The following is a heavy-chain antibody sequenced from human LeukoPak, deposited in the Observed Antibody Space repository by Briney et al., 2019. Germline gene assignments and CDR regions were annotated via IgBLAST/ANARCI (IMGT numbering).Heavy chain of an antibody. V-gene: IGHV3-21*01. Sequence: GGSLRLSCAASGFTFTSYTMNWVRQAPGKGLEWVSSISSSSSYIYYADSVKGRFTISRDNAKNSLYLQMNSLRAGDTAVYYCARDYYGDNFFDYWGQGTLVTVSS. CDR2: ISSSSSYI. CDR3: ARDYYGDNFFDY. CDR1: GFTFTSYT. D-gene: IGHD4-17*01. J-gene: IGHJ4*02.